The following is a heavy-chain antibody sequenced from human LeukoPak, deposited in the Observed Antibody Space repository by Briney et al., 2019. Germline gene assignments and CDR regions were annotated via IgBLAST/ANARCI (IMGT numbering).Heavy chain of an antibody. V-gene: IGHV3-7*01. CDR3: ARARQTSY. J-gene: IGHJ4*02. Sequence: GGSLRLSCAASGFTFSDYWLTWVRQAPGQGLEWVANIKQDGSEKHYVDSVKGRFTISRDNAKNSLYLQMNSLRAEDTAVYYCARARQTSYWGPGTLVTVSP. CDR1: GFTFSDYW. CDR2: IKQDGSEK.